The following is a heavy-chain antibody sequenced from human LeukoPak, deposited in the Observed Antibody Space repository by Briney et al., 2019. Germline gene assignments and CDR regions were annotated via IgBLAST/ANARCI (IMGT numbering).Heavy chain of an antibody. CDR2: MSPNSGNT. J-gene: IGHJ4*02. Sequence: ASVKVSCKASGYTFTSYDINWVRQATGQGLEWMGWMSPNSGNTGYAQKFQGRVTMTRNTSISTAYMELSSLRSEDTAVYYCARVDSSGPNFDYWGQGTLVTVSS. CDR1: GYTFTSYD. CDR3: ARVDSSGPNFDY. D-gene: IGHD3-22*01. V-gene: IGHV1-8*01.